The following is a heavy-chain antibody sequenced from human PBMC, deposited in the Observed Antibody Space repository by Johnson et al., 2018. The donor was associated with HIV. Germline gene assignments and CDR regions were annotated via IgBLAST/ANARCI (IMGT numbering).Heavy chain of an antibody. CDR2: ISRYGNTI. CDR3: ARASCPGVGAFDI. D-gene: IGHD7-27*01. Sequence: QVQLVESGGGVVKPGGSLRLSCAASGFSLSDSYMSWIRQTPGKGLEWLSYISRYGNTIYYADSLQGRFTISRDNAANSLYLQINSLRVEDTAVYYCARASCPGVGAFDIWGQGTMVTVSS. CDR1: GFSLSDSY. V-gene: IGHV3-11*04. J-gene: IGHJ3*02.